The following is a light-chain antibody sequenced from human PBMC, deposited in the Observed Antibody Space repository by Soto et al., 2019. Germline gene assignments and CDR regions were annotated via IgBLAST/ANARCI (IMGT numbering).Light chain of an antibody. J-gene: IGLJ2*01. CDR3: QSYYTRLNHVV. CDR2: GDN. V-gene: IGLV1-40*01. CDR1: SSNIGSFYD. Sequence: QAVVTQPPSVSGAPGQRVTIPCTGSSSNIGSFYDVHWYQQLPGTVPKLLIYGDNNRPSGVPDRFSGSKSGTAASLAITGLQAEDEAVYYCQSYYTRLNHVVFGGGTKLTVL.